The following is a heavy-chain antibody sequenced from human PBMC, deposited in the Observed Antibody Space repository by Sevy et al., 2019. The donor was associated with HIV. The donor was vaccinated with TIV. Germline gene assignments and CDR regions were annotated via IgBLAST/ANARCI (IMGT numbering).Heavy chain of an antibody. CDR1: GYTFANYD. CDR2: MNPKSGNT. CDR3: AREGGSGSYYLYYFDY. J-gene: IGHJ4*02. V-gene: IGHV1-8*03. Sequence: ASMKVSCKASGYTFANYDINWVRQATGQGLEWMGWMNPKSGNTGFAQKFQGRVTITRNTSINTAYMELSSLRAEDTAVYFCAREGGSGSYYLYYFDYWGQGPLVTVSS. D-gene: IGHD3-10*01.